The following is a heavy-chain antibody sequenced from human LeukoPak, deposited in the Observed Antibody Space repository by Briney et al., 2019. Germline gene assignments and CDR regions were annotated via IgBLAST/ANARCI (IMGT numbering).Heavy chain of an antibody. CDR2: INPNSGGT. CDR3: ARRVGYDSSGYYYVSTGSLVY. CDR1: GYTFTGYY. J-gene: IGHJ4*02. D-gene: IGHD3-22*01. Sequence: ASVKVSCKASGYTFTGYYMHWVRQAPGQGLEWMGRINPNSGGTNYAQKFQGRVTMTRDTSISTAYMELSRLRSDDTAVYYCARRVGYDSSGYYYVSTGSLVYWDQGTLVTVSS. V-gene: IGHV1-2*06.